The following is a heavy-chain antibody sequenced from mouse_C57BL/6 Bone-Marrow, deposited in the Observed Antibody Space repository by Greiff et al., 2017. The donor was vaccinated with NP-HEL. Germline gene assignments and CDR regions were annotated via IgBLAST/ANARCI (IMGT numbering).Heavy chain of an antibody. D-gene: IGHD1-1*01. CDR2: IDPSDSYT. V-gene: IGHV1-69*01. CDR3: ARANYYGSSPLYAMDY. J-gene: IGHJ4*01. Sequence: QVQLQQSGAELVMPGASVKLSCKASGYTFTSYWMHWVKQRPGQGLEWIGEIDPSDSYTNYNQKFKGKSTLTVDKSSSTAYMQLSSLTSEDSAVYYCARANYYGSSPLYAMDYWGQGTSVTVSS. CDR1: GYTFTSYW.